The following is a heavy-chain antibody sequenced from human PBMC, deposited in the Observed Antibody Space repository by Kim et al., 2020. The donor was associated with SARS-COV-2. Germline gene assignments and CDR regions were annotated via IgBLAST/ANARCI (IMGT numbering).Heavy chain of an antibody. CDR2: ISGSGGST. D-gene: IGHD6-6*01. Sequence: GGSLRLSCAASGFTFSSYAMSWVRQAPGKGLEWVSAISGSGGSTYYADSVKGRFTISRDNSKNTLYLQMNSLRAEDTAVYYCAKFKRYSSSSMDRFDYWGQGTLVTVSS. J-gene: IGHJ4*02. V-gene: IGHV3-23*01. CDR3: AKFKRYSSSSMDRFDY. CDR1: GFTFSSYA.